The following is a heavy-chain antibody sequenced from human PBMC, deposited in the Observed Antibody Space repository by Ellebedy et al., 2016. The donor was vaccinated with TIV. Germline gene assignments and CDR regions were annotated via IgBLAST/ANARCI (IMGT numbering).Heavy chain of an antibody. CDR1: GYTFSSYG. J-gene: IGHJ3*02. CDR2: INPNSGGT. V-gene: IGHV1-2*04. D-gene: IGHD2-8*01. Sequence: AASVKVSCKASGYTFSSYGISWVRQAPGQGLEWMGWINPNSGGTNYAQKFQGWVTMTRDTSISTAYMELNRLRSDDTAVYYCATDLRYCSNDVCFKRYDAFDIWGQGTMVTVSS. CDR3: ATDLRYCSNDVCFKRYDAFDI.